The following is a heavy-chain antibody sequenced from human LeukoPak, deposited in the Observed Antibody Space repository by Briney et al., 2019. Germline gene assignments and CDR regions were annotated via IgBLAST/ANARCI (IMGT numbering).Heavy chain of an antibody. V-gene: IGHV4-61*02. Sequence: SHTLSLTCTVSGDSLSSGRYCWSWIRQPAGKGLEWIGRIYTSGSTNYNPSLKSRVTISLDTSKNPFSLKLSSVTAADTAMYYCARGRVEMATIYFDYWGQGTLVTVSS. CDR1: GDSLSSGRYC. D-gene: IGHD5-24*01. J-gene: IGHJ4*02. CDR3: ARGRVEMATIYFDY. CDR2: IYTSGST.